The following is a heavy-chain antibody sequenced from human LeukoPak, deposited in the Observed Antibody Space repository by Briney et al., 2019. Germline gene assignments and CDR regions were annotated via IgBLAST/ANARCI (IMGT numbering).Heavy chain of an antibody. CDR2: LSADGSDL. V-gene: IGHV3-30*04. J-gene: IGHJ4*02. CDR3: AAAAAGSPAPFDY. D-gene: IGHD6-13*01. Sequence: GGSLRLSCAASGFTFSSYAMHWVRQAPGKGLEWVAVLSADGSDLYYADSVTGRFTISRDNSKNTLYLQMNSLRPEDTAVYYCAAAAAGSPAPFDYWGQGTLVTVSS. CDR1: GFTFSSYA.